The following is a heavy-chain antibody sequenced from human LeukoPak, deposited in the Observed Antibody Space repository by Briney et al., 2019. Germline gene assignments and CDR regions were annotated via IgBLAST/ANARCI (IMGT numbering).Heavy chain of an antibody. V-gene: IGHV3-48*01. CDR3: ASPPVPQAAAITPGYFYYYMDV. D-gene: IGHD6-13*01. Sequence: GGSLRLSCAASGFSFSTYSMNWARQAPGKGLEWVSYVSFSSTTIYYADSVKGRFTISRDNAKNSLYLQMDSLRAEDTAVYYCASPPVPQAAAITPGYFYYYMDVWGKGTTVTVSS. CDR2: VSFSSTTI. CDR1: GFSFSTYS. J-gene: IGHJ6*03.